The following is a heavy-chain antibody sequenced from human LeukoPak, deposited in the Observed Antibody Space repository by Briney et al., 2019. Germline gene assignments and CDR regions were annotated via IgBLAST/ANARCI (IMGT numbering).Heavy chain of an antibody. V-gene: IGHV1-69*05. CDR2: IIPIFGTA. CDR3: ARDGDPYDILTGSIRFDY. Sequence: SVKVSCKASGGTFSSYAISWVRQAPGQGLEWMGRIIPIFGTANYAQKFQGRVTITTDESTSTAYMELSSLRSEDTAAYYCARDGDPYDILTGSIRFDYWGQGTLVTVSS. D-gene: IGHD3-9*01. CDR1: GGTFSSYA. J-gene: IGHJ4*02.